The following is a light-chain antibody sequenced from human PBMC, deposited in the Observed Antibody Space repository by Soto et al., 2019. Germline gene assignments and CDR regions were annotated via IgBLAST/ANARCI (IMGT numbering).Light chain of an antibody. Sequence: DIVMTQTPLSLSVTPGQPASISCKASQSLLYRDGKTYWYWYMQKPGQPPQTLIYEGFSRVSGVPDRVSVRGSGTDFTLKISRVEAEDTGIYYCLQTIQVPLTFGGGTKVEIK. CDR1: QSLLYRDGKTY. V-gene: IGKV2D-29*01. J-gene: IGKJ4*01. CDR2: EGF. CDR3: LQTIQVPLT.